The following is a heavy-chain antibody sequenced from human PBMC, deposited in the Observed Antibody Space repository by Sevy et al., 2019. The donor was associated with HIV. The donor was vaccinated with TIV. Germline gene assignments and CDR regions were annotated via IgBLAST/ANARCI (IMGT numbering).Heavy chain of an antibody. CDR2: INESGIT. V-gene: IGHV4-34*01. Sequence: SETLSLTCAVHYGSFSGYYWNWIRQVPGKGLEWIGEINESGITYDNPSRKSRVTIAVDTSKKQFYLKLNSVTAVDSDVYFCARSPRVVGVPGGPSWFDPWGQGTLVTVSS. J-gene: IGHJ5*02. CDR3: ARSPRVVGVPGGPSWFDP. CDR1: YGSFSGYY. D-gene: IGHD2-15*01.